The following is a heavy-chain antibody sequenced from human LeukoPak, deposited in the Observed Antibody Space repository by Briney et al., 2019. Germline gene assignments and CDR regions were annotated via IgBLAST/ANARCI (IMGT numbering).Heavy chain of an antibody. J-gene: IGHJ4*02. CDR3: AKVGSGYYSIDY. D-gene: IGHD3-22*01. V-gene: IGHV3-23*01. CDR2: ISGSGGST. CDR1: GFTFSSYG. Sequence: GGSLRLSCAASGFTFSSYGMSWVRQAPGKGLEWVSAISGSGGSTYYADSVKGRFTISRDNSKNTLYLQMNSLRAEDTAVYCCAKVGSGYYSIDYWGQGTLVTVSS.